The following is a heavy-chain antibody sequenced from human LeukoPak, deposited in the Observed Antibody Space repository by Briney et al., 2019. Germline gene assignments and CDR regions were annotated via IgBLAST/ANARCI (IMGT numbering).Heavy chain of an antibody. V-gene: IGHV3-23*01. CDR2: ISDSGGST. CDR1: GFTFSSYA. CDR3: AKDRVSPDY. J-gene: IGHJ4*02. D-gene: IGHD2-8*01. Sequence: PGGSLRLSCAASGFTFSSYAMSWVRQAPGKGLEWVSAISDSGGSTYYADSVKGRFTVSRDNSKNTLYLKMTSLRAEDTAVYYCAKDRVSPDYWGQGTLVTVSS.